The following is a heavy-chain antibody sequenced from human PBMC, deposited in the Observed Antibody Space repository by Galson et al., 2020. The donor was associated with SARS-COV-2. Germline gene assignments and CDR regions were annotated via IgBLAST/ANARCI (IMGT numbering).Heavy chain of an antibody. D-gene: IGHD2-2*01. CDR2: ISSSSSYT. J-gene: IGHJ4*02. CDR3: ARDNGGYCSSTSCYSLEDSSWEPRNPLDY. V-gene: IGHV3-11*05. Sequence: GGSLRLSCAASGFTFSDYYMSWIRQAPGKGLEWVSSISSSSSYTNYADSVKGRFTISRDNAKNSLYLQMNSLRAEDTAVYYCARDNGGYCSSTSCYSLEDSSWEPRNPLDYWGQGTLVTVSS. CDR1: GFTFSDYY.